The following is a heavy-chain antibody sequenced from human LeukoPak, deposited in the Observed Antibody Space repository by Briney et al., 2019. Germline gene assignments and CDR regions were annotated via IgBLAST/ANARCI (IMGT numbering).Heavy chain of an antibody. D-gene: IGHD2-2*01. Sequence: PGGSLRLSCAASGFTFSSYSMNWVRQAPGRGLEWVSSICSSSSYIYYADSVKGRFTISRDNAKNSLYLQMNSLRAEDTAVYYCAREGTAIVVVPAAGGWFDPWGQGTLVTVSS. V-gene: IGHV3-21*01. CDR2: ICSSSSYI. CDR1: GFTFSSYS. CDR3: AREGTAIVVVPAAGGWFDP. J-gene: IGHJ5*02.